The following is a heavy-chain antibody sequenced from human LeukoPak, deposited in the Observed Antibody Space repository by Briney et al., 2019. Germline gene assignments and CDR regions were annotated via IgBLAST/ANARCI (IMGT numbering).Heavy chain of an antibody. CDR3: ARDLWQVVVVPAAIEFDY. D-gene: IGHD2-2*01. Sequence: SVKVSCKASGGTFSSYAISWVRQAPGQGLEWMGGIIPIFGTANYAQKFQGRVTITTDESTSTAYMELSSLRSEDTAVYYCARDLWQVVVVPAAIEFDYWGQGTLVTVSS. CDR2: IIPIFGTA. J-gene: IGHJ4*02. V-gene: IGHV1-69*05. CDR1: GGTFSSYA.